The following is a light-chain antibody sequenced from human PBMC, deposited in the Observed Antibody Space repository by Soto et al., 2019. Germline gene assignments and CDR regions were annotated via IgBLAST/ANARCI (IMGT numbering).Light chain of an antibody. CDR3: SSYTSSSTSCYV. V-gene: IGLV2-14*01. J-gene: IGLJ1*01. Sequence: QSVITDPAPVSGSPGHSITISCTGTRSDVGGYNYVSWYQQHPGKAPKLMIYEVSNRPSGVSNRFSGSKSGNTASLTISGLQAEDEADYYCSSYTSSSTSCYVFGTGTKVTV. CDR1: RSDVGGYNY. CDR2: EVS.